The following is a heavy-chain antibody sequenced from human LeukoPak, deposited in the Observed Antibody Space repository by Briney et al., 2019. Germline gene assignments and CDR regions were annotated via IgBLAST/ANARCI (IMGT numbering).Heavy chain of an antibody. Sequence: ASVKVSCKTSGYTFTDSYIHWVRQAPGQGLERMGRINPNSGDPDYPQKFQGRVTMTRDTSISTAYMEMSSLRSDDTAVYYCAKTYSGYDLSYYYYMDVWGKGTTVTISS. D-gene: IGHD5-12*01. V-gene: IGHV1-2*06. CDR3: AKTYSGYDLSYYYYMDV. CDR2: INPNSGDP. CDR1: GYTFTDSY. J-gene: IGHJ6*03.